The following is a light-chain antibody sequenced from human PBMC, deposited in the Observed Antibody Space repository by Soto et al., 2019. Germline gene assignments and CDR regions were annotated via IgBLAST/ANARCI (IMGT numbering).Light chain of an antibody. Sequence: DVVMTQSPLSLPVTLGQPASISCRSSQSLVDSDGNTYLNWFQQRPGQSPRRLISKVSNRDSGVPDRFSGSGSGTEFTLKISRVEAEDVGGYYCMQGGVWPWTVGQGTKVEIK. CDR2: KVS. V-gene: IGKV2-30*01. J-gene: IGKJ1*01. CDR3: MQGGVWPWT. CDR1: QSLVDSDGNTY.